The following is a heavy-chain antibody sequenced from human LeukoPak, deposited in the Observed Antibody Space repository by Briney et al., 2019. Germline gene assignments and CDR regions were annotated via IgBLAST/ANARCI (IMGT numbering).Heavy chain of an antibody. Sequence: ASVKVSCKASGGTFSSYAISWVRQAPGQGLEWMGGIIPIFGTANYAQKFQGRVTITADESTSTAYMELSSLRSEDTAVYYCARDFGERDYYGMDVWGQGTTVTVSS. CDR3: ARDFGERDYYGMDV. CDR1: GGTFSSYA. J-gene: IGHJ6*02. D-gene: IGHD4-17*01. V-gene: IGHV1-69*13. CDR2: IIPIFGTA.